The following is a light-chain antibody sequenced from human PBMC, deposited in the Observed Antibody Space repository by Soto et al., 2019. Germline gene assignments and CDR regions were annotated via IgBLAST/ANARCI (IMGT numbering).Light chain of an antibody. V-gene: IGKV3-20*01. Sequence: EIVLTQSPGTLSLSPGERATLSCRASQSVSSSYLAWYQQKPGQAPRPLIYGASSRAIGIPDRFSGSGSGADFTLTISRLEPEDVAVYYRQQYGSSPWTFGQGTKVEIK. J-gene: IGKJ1*01. CDR3: QQYGSSPWT. CDR2: GAS. CDR1: QSVSSSY.